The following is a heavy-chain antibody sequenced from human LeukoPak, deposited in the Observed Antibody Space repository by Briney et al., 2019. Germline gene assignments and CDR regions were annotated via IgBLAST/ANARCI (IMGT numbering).Heavy chain of an antibody. CDR3: ARVVYDSSGYILNDY. Sequence: GGSLRLSCVVSGINVINSYMAWVRQAPGKGLEWVANIKQDGSEKYYVDSVKGRFTISRDNAKNSLYLQMNSLRAEDTAVYYCARVVYDSSGYILNDYWGQGTLVTVSS. CDR1: GINVINSY. CDR2: IKQDGSEK. D-gene: IGHD3-22*01. J-gene: IGHJ4*02. V-gene: IGHV3-7*01.